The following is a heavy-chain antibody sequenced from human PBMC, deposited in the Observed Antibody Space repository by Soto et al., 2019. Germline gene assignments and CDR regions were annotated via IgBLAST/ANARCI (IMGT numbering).Heavy chain of an antibody. CDR2: INPNSGGP. CDR1: GYTFTGYY. CDR3: ARDYWSGDRYYYGMDV. Sequence: ASVKVSCKASGYTFTGYYIHWVRQAPGQRLEWMGYINPNSGGPNYAQKFQGRVTMTRDTSISTAYMGLSRLRSDDTAVYFCARDYWSGDRYYYGMDVWGQGTTVTVSS. V-gene: IGHV1-2*02. D-gene: IGHD3-3*01. J-gene: IGHJ6*02.